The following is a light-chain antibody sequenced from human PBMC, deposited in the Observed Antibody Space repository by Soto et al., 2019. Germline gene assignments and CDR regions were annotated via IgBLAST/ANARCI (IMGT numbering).Light chain of an antibody. V-gene: IGKV1-39*01. Sequence: DIQMTQSPSSLSASVGDRVTITCRPSQSSNRYLNWYQQKQGTAPKVLIYAASNLQSGVPSRFSGSGSETEFTLTISSLQPEDSATYYCQQSYSVPRTFCQGTKVEIK. CDR1: QSSNRY. CDR3: QQSYSVPRT. CDR2: AAS. J-gene: IGKJ1*01.